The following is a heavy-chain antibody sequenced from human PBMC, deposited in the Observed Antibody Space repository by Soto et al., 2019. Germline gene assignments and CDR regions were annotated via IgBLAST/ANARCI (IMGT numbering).Heavy chain of an antibody. Sequence: SETLSLTCTVSGVSISSGGYFWGWIRQHPGKGLEWIGNIYHSGKTYYNPSLKSRVIMSVDTSKNHFSLNLNSVTAADTAMYFYASVPGVDSDYCFDYWGQGTLVTVSS. CDR2: IYHSGKT. CDR3: ASVPGVDSDYCFDY. CDR1: GVSISSGGYF. J-gene: IGHJ4*02. D-gene: IGHD3-9*01. V-gene: IGHV4-31*03.